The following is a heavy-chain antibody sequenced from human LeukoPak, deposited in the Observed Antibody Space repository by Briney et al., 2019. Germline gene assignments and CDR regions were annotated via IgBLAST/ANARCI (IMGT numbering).Heavy chain of an antibody. J-gene: IGHJ4*02. CDR2: ISNDGSNK. Sequence: PGGSLRLSCAASGFTFSRYGMHWVRQAPGKGLEWLAVISNDGSNKYYGDSVKGRFTISRDDSKNTVYLQMNSLRGEDTAVYYCAKDSNGASDYWGQGTMVTVSS. CDR3: AKDSNGASDY. CDR1: GFTFSRYG. D-gene: IGHD2-8*01. V-gene: IGHV3-30*18.